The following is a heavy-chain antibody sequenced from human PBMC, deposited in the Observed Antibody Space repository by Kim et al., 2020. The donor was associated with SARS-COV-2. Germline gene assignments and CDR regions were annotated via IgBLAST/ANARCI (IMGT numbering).Heavy chain of an antibody. CDR3: AREDGYNFFGDAFDI. Sequence: KFQGRVTITADESTSTAYRELSSLRSEDTAVYYCAREDGYNFFGDAFDIWGQGTMVTVSS. V-gene: IGHV1-69*01. D-gene: IGHD5-12*01. J-gene: IGHJ3*02.